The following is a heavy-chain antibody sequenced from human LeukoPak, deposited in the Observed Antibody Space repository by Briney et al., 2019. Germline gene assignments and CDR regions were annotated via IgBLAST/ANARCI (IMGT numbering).Heavy chain of an antibody. Sequence: ASVKVSCKASGYTFTGYYMHWVRQAPGQGLEWMGWINPNSGGTNYAQKFQGRVTMTRDTSISTAYMELSRLRSDDTAVYYCARDLQYQLLSSGYWGQGTLVTVSS. V-gene: IGHV1-2*02. CDR3: ARDLQYQLLSSGY. CDR2: INPNSGGT. J-gene: IGHJ4*02. CDR1: GYTFTGYY. D-gene: IGHD2-2*01.